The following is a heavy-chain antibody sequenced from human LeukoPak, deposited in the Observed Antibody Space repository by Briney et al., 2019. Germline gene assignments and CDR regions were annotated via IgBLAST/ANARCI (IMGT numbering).Heavy chain of an antibody. CDR1: GGSIIGRW. V-gene: IGHV4-59*08. Sequence: SETLCLTCTVSGGSIIGRWWSWVRQPPGKGLEWIGDIFYNGAINDNSPLKGRLTMSLDTSKNQFSLKLSSVTAADTAMYYCARRNTADASIDFWGQGTLVIASS. CDR3: ARRNTADASIDF. CDR2: IFYNGAI. J-gene: IGHJ4*02. D-gene: IGHD2/OR15-2a*01.